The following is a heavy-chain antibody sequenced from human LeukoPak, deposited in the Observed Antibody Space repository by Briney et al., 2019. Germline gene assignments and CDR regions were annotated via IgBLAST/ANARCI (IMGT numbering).Heavy chain of an antibody. CDR3: AKDPGVTANPYNWFDP. CDR1: GGSISSYY. Sequence: PSETLSLTCTVSGGSISSYYWSWIRQPPGKGLEWIGYIYYSGSTNYNPSLKSRVTISVDTSKNQFSLKLSSVTAADTAVYYCAKDPGVTANPYNWFDPWGQGTLVTVSS. J-gene: IGHJ5*02. D-gene: IGHD2-21*02. CDR2: IYYSGST. V-gene: IGHV4-59*01.